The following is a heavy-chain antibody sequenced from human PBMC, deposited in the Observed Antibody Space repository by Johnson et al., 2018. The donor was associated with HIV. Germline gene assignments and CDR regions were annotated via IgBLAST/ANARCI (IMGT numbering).Heavy chain of an antibody. D-gene: IGHD6-13*01. Sequence: QVQLVESGGGVVQPGRSLRLSCAASGFTFSSYGMAWVRQAPGKGLEWVTVISFAGVKKYYADSVKGRFTISRDNSKGTLYLQMDGLRPEDTALYYCARLGSSSWYVGGLDAFDIWGQGTMVTVSS. CDR3: ARLGSSSWYVGGLDAFDI. V-gene: IGHV3-30*03. J-gene: IGHJ3*02. CDR2: ISFAGVKK. CDR1: GFTFSSYG.